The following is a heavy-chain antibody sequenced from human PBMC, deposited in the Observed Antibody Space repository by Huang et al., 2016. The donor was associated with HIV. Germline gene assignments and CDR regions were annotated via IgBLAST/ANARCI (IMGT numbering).Heavy chain of an antibody. D-gene: IGHD2-15*01. CDR2: ISYDGRSD. CDR3: AKESRWFSDFDQ. Sequence: QVQLVESGGGVVQPGTSLSLSCAASGFIFSNFGMHWVRQAAGKGLEWVAIISYDGRSDRYSDSVKGRFTISRDNDKNTLSLEMNRLRHDDTAVYYCAKESRWFSDFDQWGQGTLVTVSS. J-gene: IGHJ5*02. CDR1: GFIFSNFG. V-gene: IGHV3-30*18.